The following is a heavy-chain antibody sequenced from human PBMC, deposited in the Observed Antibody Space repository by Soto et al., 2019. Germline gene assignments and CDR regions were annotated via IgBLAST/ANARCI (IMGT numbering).Heavy chain of an antibody. D-gene: IGHD6-13*01. J-gene: IGHJ4*02. Sequence: QVHLVQSGAEVQKLGDSVKVSCKASGYIFINYYIHWVGQAPGQGLEWIGIINPNGGSTNYAQKFQGRVTMTRNPSTSTVYMDLSSLRSDDTAVYFCARDLGAADYWGQGTLVTVSS. CDR3: ARDLGAADY. CDR1: GYIFINYY. CDR2: INPNGGST. V-gene: IGHV1-46*01.